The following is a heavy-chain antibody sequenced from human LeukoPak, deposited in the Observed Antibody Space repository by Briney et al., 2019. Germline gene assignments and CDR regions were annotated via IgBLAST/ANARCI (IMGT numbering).Heavy chain of an antibody. V-gene: IGHV1-8*03. D-gene: IGHD2/OR15-2a*01. CDR1: GYAFTSDD. Sequence: ASVKVSCKASGYAFTSDDINWVRQATGQGLEWMGWMNPNSGNTGYAQKFQGRVTITRNTSISTAYMELSSLRSEDTAVYYCARGPSTTYYYYMDVWGKGTTVTVSS. CDR2: MNPNSGNT. CDR3: ARGPSTTYYYYMDV. J-gene: IGHJ6*03.